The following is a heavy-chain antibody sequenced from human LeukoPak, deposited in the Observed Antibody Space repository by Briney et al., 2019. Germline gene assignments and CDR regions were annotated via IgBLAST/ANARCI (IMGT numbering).Heavy chain of an antibody. CDR2: MSGSGVST. CDR3: AKDERNWNYNLASQTYD. D-gene: IGHD1-7*01. CDR1: GFRFSSYA. V-gene: IGHV3-23*01. Sequence: GGSLRLAFAASGFRFSSYAMSWVRQAPGKGLEWVSAMSGSGVSTYYADSAKGRFTVSRDNSKNTLYLQMSSLRAEDTAVYYCAKDERNWNYNLASQTYDWGQGTLVTVSS. J-gene: IGHJ4*02.